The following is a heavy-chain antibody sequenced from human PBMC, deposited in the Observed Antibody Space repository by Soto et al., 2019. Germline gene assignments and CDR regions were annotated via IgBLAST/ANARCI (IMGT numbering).Heavy chain of an antibody. CDR1: GGSISGDY. J-gene: IGHJ4*02. D-gene: IGHD5-18*01. CDR2: IYYIFST. CDR3: ASNSYAYTFYDY. V-gene: IGHV4-59*08. Sequence: SETLSLTCTVSGGSISGDYWIWIRQPPVNGLEFIGYIYYIFSTNYDPSLKSRFTISLYTSKNHFSLKLSSVTAADTAVYYCASNSYAYTFYDYWGQGTLVTVSS.